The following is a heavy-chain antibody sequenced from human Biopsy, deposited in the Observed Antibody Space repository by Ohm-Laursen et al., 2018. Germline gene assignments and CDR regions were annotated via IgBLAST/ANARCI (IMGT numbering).Heavy chain of an antibody. V-gene: IGHV1-8*01. CDR3: ARAGVGSDGTDSYYYGMDV. CDR1: GYTFTDYD. Sequence: ASVKVSCQASGYTFTDYDINWARQATGQGLEWLGWMNPNSANTGYAQKFQGRITTTRDTSTGTVYMDLNSLGSEDTAVYYCARAGVGSDGTDSYYYGMDVWGPGTTVTVSS. CDR2: MNPNSANT. D-gene: IGHD5-24*01. J-gene: IGHJ6*02.